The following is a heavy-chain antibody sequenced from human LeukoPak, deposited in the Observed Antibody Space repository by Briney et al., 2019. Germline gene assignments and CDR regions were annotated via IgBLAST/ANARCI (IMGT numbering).Heavy chain of an antibody. V-gene: IGHV3-30-3*01. CDR1: GFTFNTYA. D-gene: IGHD4-17*01. Sequence: GGSLRLSCAASGFTFNTYAVHWVRQAPGKGLEWVAAISYDGSDKYYADSVKGRFTISRDNSKDTLYLQVSSLRAEDTAVYYCARAQRAYGDYHTFDYWGQGTLVTVSS. CDR3: ARAQRAYGDYHTFDY. CDR2: ISYDGSDK. J-gene: IGHJ4*02.